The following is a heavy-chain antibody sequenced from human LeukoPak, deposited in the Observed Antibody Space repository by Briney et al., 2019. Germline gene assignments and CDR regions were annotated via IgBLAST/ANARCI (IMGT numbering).Heavy chain of an antibody. CDR3: ARLVVTYYDFWSGGYYYYYYMDV. CDR2: IYYSGSA. J-gene: IGHJ6*03. CDR1: GGSVNSGTYY. D-gene: IGHD3-3*01. V-gene: IGHV4-39*07. Sequence: SETPSLTCTVSGGSVNSGTYYWSWIRQPPGKGLEWIGNIYYSGSAYYNPSLKSRVTISVDTSKNQFSLKLSSVTAADTAVYYCARLVVTYYDFWSGGYYYYYYMDVWGKGTTVTVSS.